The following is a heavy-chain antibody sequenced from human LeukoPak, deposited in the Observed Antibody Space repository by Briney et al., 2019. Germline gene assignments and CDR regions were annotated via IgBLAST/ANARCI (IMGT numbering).Heavy chain of an antibody. J-gene: IGHJ4*02. D-gene: IGHD5-12*01. V-gene: IGHV4-59*10. Sequence: SETLSLTCAVYGGSFSGYYWSWIRQPPGKGLEWIGRIYTSESTNYNPSLKSRVTISVDTSKNQFSLKLSSVTAADTAVYYCARGSGGYVAYWGQGTLVTVSS. CDR1: GGSFSGYY. CDR3: ARGSGGYVAY. CDR2: IYTSEST.